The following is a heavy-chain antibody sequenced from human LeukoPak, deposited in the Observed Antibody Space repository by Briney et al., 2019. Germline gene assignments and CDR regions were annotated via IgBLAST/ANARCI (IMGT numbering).Heavy chain of an antibody. CDR2: IISSGSI. D-gene: IGHD5-18*01. J-gene: IGHJ5*02. V-gene: IGHV3-21*01. CDR3: AREFKSGYGMWA. Sequence: GGSLRLSCAASGFTFSSSSMNWVRQAPGKGLEWVSSIISSGSIYYADSVKGRFTISRDNAENSLHLQMNSLGADDTAVYYCAREFKSGYGMWAWGQGTLVTVSS. CDR1: GFTFSSSS.